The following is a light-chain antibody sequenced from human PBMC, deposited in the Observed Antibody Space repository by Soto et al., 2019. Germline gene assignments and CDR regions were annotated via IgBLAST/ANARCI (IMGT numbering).Light chain of an antibody. CDR1: SSDVGGYNY. CDR2: DVS. CDR3: SSYTSSSTPLYV. V-gene: IGLV2-14*01. J-gene: IGLJ1*01. Sequence: QSALTQPASVSGSPGQSITISCTGTSSDVGGYNYVSWYQQHSGKAPKLMIYDVSNRPSGVSNRFSGSKSGNTASLTISGLQAEDEADYYCSSYTSSSTPLYVFGTGTKLTVL.